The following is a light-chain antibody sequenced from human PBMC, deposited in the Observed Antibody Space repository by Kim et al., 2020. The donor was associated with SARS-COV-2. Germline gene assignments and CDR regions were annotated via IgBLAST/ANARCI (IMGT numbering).Light chain of an antibody. CDR2: ATS. CDR1: QGIRNY. V-gene: IGKV1-16*02. J-gene: IGKJ2*01. CDR3: QQYRSYPYT. Sequence: SASVGDRVTITCRASQGIRNYLAWIQQKPGEAPKSLIYATSTLQSGVPSKFTGSGSGTDFTLTISSLQPEDFATYYCQQYRSYPYTFGQGTKLEI.